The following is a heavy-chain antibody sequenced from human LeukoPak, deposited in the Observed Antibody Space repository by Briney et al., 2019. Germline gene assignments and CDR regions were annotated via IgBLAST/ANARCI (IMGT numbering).Heavy chain of an antibody. J-gene: IGHJ4*02. D-gene: IGHD6-19*01. CDR2: INTDGTVT. CDR3: ATKQWLAPPPDS. Sequence: GGSLRLSCAASGFTFSKYGMLWVRQAPGQGLESVSRINTDGTVTTYADSVKGRFTVSRDNADNTMFLQMNSVRDEDTAVYYCATKQWLAPPPDSWGQGTPVTVSS. CDR1: GFTFSKYG. V-gene: IGHV3-74*01.